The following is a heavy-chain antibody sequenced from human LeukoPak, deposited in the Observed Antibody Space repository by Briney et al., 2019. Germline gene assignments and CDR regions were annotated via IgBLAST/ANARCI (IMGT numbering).Heavy chain of an antibody. D-gene: IGHD3-9*01. CDR1: GFTVSSNY. Sequence: GGSLRLSCAASGFTVSSNYMSWVRQAPGKGLEWVSVIYSGGSTYYADSVKGRFTISRDNSKNTLYLQMNSLGAEDTAVYYCARVRRYFDWLPDYWGQGTLVTVSS. CDR3: ARVRRYFDWLPDY. CDR2: IYSGGST. J-gene: IGHJ4*02. V-gene: IGHV3-66*01.